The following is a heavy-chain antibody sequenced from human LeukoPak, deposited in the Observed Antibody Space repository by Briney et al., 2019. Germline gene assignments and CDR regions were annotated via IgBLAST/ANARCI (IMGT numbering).Heavy chain of an antibody. Sequence: SETLSLTCTVSGDSISSSGYYWGWIRQPPGQGLEWIGSLFYGEPTSYSPSLQSRVIISLDASRNQFSLKLSSVTAADTAVYYCARLERSRRHGTQFWGQGTLVTVSS. CDR2: LFYGEPT. CDR3: ARLERSRRHGTQF. D-gene: IGHD5-24*01. CDR1: GDSISSSGYY. J-gene: IGHJ4*02. V-gene: IGHV4-39*01.